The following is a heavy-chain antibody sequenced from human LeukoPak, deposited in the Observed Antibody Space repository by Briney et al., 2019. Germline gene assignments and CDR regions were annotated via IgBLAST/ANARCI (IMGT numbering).Heavy chain of an antibody. CDR1: GGSFSGYY. Sequence: PSETLSLTCAVYGGSFSGYYWSWIRQPPGKGLEWIGEINHSGSTNYNPSLKSRVTISVDTSMNQFSLKLSSVTAADTAVYYCARLTTVTRFTYYYYYMDVWGKGTTVTVSS. CDR2: INHSGST. D-gene: IGHD4-17*01. CDR3: ARLTTVTRFTYYYYYMDV. J-gene: IGHJ6*03. V-gene: IGHV4-34*01.